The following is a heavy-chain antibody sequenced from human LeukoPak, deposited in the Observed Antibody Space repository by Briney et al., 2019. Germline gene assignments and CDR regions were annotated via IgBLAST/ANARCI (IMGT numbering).Heavy chain of an antibody. J-gene: IGHJ4*02. CDR2: IYTSGST. V-gene: IGHV4-4*07. D-gene: IGHD6-19*01. CDR1: GGSISSSNW. CDR3: ARCDSGWDYYFDY. Sequence: PSETLSLTCAVSGGSISSSNWWSWVRQPAGKGLEWIGRIYTSGSTNYNPSLKSRVTMSVDTSKNQFSLKLSSVTAADTAVYYCARCDSGWDYYFDYWGQGTLVTVSS.